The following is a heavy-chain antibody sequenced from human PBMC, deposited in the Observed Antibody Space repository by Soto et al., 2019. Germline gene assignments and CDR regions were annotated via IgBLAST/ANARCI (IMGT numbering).Heavy chain of an antibody. CDR1: GYSLTSYY. D-gene: IGHD3-10*01. J-gene: IGHJ4*02. V-gene: IGHV1-46*01. CDR2: ISPSGDGI. CDR3: AKEPAGSGSLDY. Sequence: ASVKVSCKASGYSLTSYYMHWVRQAPGQGLEWMGVISPSGDGISYAQKFQGRVTMTRDTSTSTVYMDLSSLTSEDTAVYYCAKEPAGSGSLDYWGQGTLVTVSS.